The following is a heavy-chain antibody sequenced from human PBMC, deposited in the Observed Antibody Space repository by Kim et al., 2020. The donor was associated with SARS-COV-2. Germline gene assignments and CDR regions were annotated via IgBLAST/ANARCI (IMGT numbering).Heavy chain of an antibody. J-gene: IGHJ6*02. D-gene: IGHD3-10*01. CDR2: ISNSGSYT. CDR3: AREIFGDYGVDV. V-gene: IGHV3-21*01. Sequence: GGSLRLSCTASGFAFSSAMDWVRQAPGGGLEWVASISNSGSYTYYADSLRGRFAISRDNAQKSIYLQMNSLRAEDTGVYYCAREIFGDYGVDVWGQGTTVIVSS. CDR1: GFAFSSA.